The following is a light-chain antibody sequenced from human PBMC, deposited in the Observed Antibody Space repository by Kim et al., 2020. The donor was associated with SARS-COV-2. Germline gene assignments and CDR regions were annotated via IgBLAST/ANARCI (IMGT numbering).Light chain of an antibody. CDR3: QQYGGSPMYT. Sequence: EIVLTQSPGTLSLSPGERATLSCRASQSISSSYLTWYQQRPGQAPRLLIYDAYSRATGIPDRFSGSGSGTDFTLTISRLEPEDSAVYYCQQYGGSPMYTFGQGTKLKI. CDR1: QSISSSY. J-gene: IGKJ2*01. CDR2: DAY. V-gene: IGKV3-20*01.